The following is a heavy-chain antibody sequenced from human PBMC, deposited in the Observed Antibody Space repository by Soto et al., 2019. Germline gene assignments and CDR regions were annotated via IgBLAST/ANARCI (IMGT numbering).Heavy chain of an antibody. CDR1: GGTFSNYA. CDR3: ARVVILVPTASTHYYYHMDV. CDR2: IIPIVGTG. V-gene: IGHV1-69*01. Sequence: QVQLVQSGAEVRKPGSSVTVSCKASGGTFSNYAISWVRQAPGQGLEWMGGIIPIVGTGSYAQKFQGRVKITAEEPTTTAYMELSSLRFEDTAVYYCARVVILVPTASTHYYYHMDVWGPGTTVTVSS. D-gene: IGHD2-2*01. J-gene: IGHJ6*02.